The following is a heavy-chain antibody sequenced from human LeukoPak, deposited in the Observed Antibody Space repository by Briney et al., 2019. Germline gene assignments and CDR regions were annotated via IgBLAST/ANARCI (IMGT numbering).Heavy chain of an antibody. CDR2: IIPIFGTA. CDR3: ARESTVAGFDY. D-gene: IGHD6-19*01. J-gene: IGHJ4*02. V-gene: IGHV1-69*13. Sequence: ASVTVSCTTSGYTFTSYGISWVRQAPGQGLEWMGGIIPIFGTANYAQKFQGRVTITADESTSTAYMELSSLRSEDTAVYYCARESTVAGFDYWGQGTLVTVSS. CDR1: GYTFTSYG.